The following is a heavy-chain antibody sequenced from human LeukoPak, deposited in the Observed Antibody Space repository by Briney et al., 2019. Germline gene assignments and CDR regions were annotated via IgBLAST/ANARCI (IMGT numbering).Heavy chain of an antibody. J-gene: IGHJ5*02. V-gene: IGHV3-23*01. D-gene: IGHD2-2*01. CDR1: GFTFSSYA. Sequence: PGGSLRLSCAASGFTFSSYAMSWVRQAPGKGLEWVSAISGSGGSTYYADSMKGRFTITRDNANNSLYLQMNSLRAEDTAVYYCAREVGYCTSNTCFGSQKNWFDPWGQGTLVTVSS. CDR2: ISGSGGST. CDR3: AREVGYCTSNTCFGSQKNWFDP.